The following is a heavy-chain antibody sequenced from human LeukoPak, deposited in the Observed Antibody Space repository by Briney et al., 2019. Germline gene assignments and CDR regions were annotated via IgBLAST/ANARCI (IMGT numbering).Heavy chain of an antibody. Sequence: GGSLRLSCAASGFTASSNYMSWVRQAPGKGLEWVSVIYSGGITYYADSVKGRFTISRHNSKNTLYLQMNSLRPEDTAVYYCARDFSGSYTAGAFDIWGQGTMVTVSS. V-gene: IGHV3-53*04. CDR2: IYSGGIT. D-gene: IGHD1-26*01. CDR1: GFTASSNY. CDR3: ARDFSGSYTAGAFDI. J-gene: IGHJ3*02.